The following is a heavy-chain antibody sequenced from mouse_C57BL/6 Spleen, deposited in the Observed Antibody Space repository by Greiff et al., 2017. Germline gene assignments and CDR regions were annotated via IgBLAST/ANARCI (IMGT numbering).Heavy chain of an antibody. V-gene: IGHV14-4*01. CDR1: GFNIKDDY. CDR2: IDPENGDT. Sequence: VQLQQSGAELVRPGASVKLSCTASGFNIKDDYMHWVKQRPEQGLEWIGWIDPENGDTEYASKFQGKATITADTSSNTAYLQLSSLTSEDTAVYYGTTTYGSGPAWFAYWGQGTLVTVSA. J-gene: IGHJ3*01. D-gene: IGHD1-1*01. CDR3: TTTYGSGPAWFAY.